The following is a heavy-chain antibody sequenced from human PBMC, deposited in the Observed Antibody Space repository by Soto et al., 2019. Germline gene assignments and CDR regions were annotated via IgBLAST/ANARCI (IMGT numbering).Heavy chain of an antibody. V-gene: IGHV1-3*01. Sequence: ASVKVSCKASGYTFSSYAMHWVRQAPGQRLEWMGWINAGYGNTKSSQKFQDRVTISRDTSASTAYMELTSLRSEDTAVYYCARGTGDGTFDFWGQGTLVTVSS. J-gene: IGHJ4*02. D-gene: IGHD7-27*01. CDR3: ARGTGDGTFDF. CDR1: GYTFSSYA. CDR2: INAGYGNT.